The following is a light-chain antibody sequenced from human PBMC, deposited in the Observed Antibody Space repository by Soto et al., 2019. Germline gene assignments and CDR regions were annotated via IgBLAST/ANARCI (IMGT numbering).Light chain of an antibody. CDR3: SSYTSTTPYV. V-gene: IGLV2-14*01. Sequence: QSALTQPASVSGSPGQSITISCTGTSSDVGGYNYVSWYQQHPGKAPKLLIYEVTNRPSGVSNRFSGSKSGNTASLTISGLQAEDEADYYCSSYTSTTPYVFGTATKATV. CDR2: EVT. CDR1: SSDVGGYNY. J-gene: IGLJ1*01.